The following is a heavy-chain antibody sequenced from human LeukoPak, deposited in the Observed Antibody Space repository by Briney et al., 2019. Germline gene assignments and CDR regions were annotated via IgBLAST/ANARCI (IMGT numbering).Heavy chain of an antibody. J-gene: IGHJ6*02. D-gene: IGHD1-1*01. Sequence: PSETLSLSCTVSGGSISSYYWSWIRQPPGKGLEWVGYIYYSGSTNYNPSLKSRVTISVDTSNNHFSLNLSSVTAADTTVYYCARACWARLCGRQWPYYYYGMDVWGQGTTVTVSS. V-gene: IGHV4-59*01. CDR2: IYYSGST. CDR1: GGSISSYY. CDR3: ARACWARLCGRQWPYYYYGMDV.